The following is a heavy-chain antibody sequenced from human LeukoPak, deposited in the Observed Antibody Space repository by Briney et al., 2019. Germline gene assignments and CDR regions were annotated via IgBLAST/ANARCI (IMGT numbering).Heavy chain of an antibody. Sequence: ASVKVSCKASGYTFTGYYMHWVRQAPGQGLEWMGWINPNSGGTNYAQKFQGRVTMTRDTSISTAYMELSSLRSEDTAMYYCARVPSGGDEFDPWGQGTLVTVSS. CDR2: INPNSGGT. V-gene: IGHV1-2*02. CDR3: ARVPSGGDEFDP. CDR1: GYTFTGYY. D-gene: IGHD2-21*01. J-gene: IGHJ5*02.